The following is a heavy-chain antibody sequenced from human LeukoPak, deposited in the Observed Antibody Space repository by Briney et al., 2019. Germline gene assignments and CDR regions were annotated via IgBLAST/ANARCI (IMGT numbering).Heavy chain of an antibody. Sequence: PSETLSLTCAVYGGSFSGYYWSWIRQPPGKGLEWIGSIYYSGSTYYNPSLKSRVTISVDTSKNQFSLKLSSVTAADTAVYYCARRKLVYCSGGSCSENRDYWGQGTLVTVSS. V-gene: IGHV4-34*01. J-gene: IGHJ4*02. D-gene: IGHD2-15*01. CDR3: ARRKLVYCSGGSCSENRDY. CDR2: IYYSGST. CDR1: GGSFSGYY.